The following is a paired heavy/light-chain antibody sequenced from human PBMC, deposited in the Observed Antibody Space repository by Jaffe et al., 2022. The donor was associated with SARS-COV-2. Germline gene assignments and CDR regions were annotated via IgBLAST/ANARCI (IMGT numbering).Light chain of an antibody. CDR1: SLRSYY. CDR2: GKN. Sequence: SSELTQDPAVSVALGQTVRITCQGDSLRSYYASWYQQKPGQAPVLVIYGKNNRPSGIPDRFSGSSSGNTASLTITGAQAEDEADYYCNSRDSSGNHLGVFGGGTKLTVL. V-gene: IGLV3-19*01. CDR3: NSRDSSGNHLGV. J-gene: IGLJ3*02.
Heavy chain of an antibody. V-gene: IGHV1-8*01. D-gene: IGHD2-2*01. J-gene: IGHJ6*03. Sequence: QVQLVQSGAEVKKPGASVKVSCKASGYTFTSYDINWVRQATGQGLEWMGWMNPNSGNTGYAQKFQGRVTMTRNTSISTAYMELSSLRSEDTAVYYCARGDSGFYQLLCLECYYYYMDVWGKGTTVTVSS. CDR3: ARGDSGFYQLLCLECYYYYMDV. CDR2: MNPNSGNT. CDR1: GYTFTSYD.